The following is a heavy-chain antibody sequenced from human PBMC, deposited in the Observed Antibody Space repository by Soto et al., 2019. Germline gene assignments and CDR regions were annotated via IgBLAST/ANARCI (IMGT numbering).Heavy chain of an antibody. Sequence: PSQTLSLTCAISGDSVSSNTASWNWIRQSPSRGLEWLGRTYFRSKWYNDYAVSVKSRIIINPDTSNNKFSLQLNSVTPEDTAVYFCAKGDNLGPKTGYAFDPWGQGIRVPSPQ. D-gene: IGHD5-12*01. V-gene: IGHV6-1*01. J-gene: IGHJ5*02. CDR3: AKGDNLGPKTGYAFDP. CDR1: GDSVSSNTAS. CDR2: TYFRSKWYN.